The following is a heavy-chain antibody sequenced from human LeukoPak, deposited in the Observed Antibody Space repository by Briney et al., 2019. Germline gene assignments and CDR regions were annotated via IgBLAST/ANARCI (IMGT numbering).Heavy chain of an antibody. CDR2: IIPILGIA. CDR1: GGTFSSYA. D-gene: IGHD5-24*01. Sequence: ASVKVSCKASGGTFSSYAISWVRQAPGQGLEWMGRIIPILGIANYAQKFQGRVAITADKSTSTAYMEPSSLRSEDTAVYYCAREGWLQHYFDYWGQGTLVTVSS. V-gene: IGHV1-69*04. CDR3: AREGWLQHYFDY. J-gene: IGHJ4*02.